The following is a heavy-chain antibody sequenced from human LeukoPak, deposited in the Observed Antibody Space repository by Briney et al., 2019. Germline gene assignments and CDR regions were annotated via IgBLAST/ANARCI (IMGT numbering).Heavy chain of an antibody. CDR3: ARDYYGSGSYYFFEY. Sequence: GGSLRLSCAASGFTFISYGLHWVRQAPGKGLEWVAVIWSDGSNKYYADSVKGRFTVTRDDSKNTLYLQMSSLRAEDTALYYCARDYYGSGSYYFFEYWGQGTLVTVSS. D-gene: IGHD3-10*01. J-gene: IGHJ4*02. CDR2: IWSDGSNK. V-gene: IGHV3-33*01. CDR1: GFTFISYG.